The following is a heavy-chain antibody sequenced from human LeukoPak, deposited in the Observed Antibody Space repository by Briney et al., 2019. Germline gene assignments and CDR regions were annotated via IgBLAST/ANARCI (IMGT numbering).Heavy chain of an antibody. V-gene: IGHV3-48*04. Sequence: PGGSLRLSCAASGFIFSNYSMNWVRQAPGKGLEWVSYISTSGTTIYYADSVKGRFTISRDNAKKSLYLQMNSLRAEDTAVYYCARINWLDPWGQGTLVTVSS. CDR1: GFIFSNYS. CDR3: ARINWLDP. J-gene: IGHJ5*02. CDR2: ISTSGTTI.